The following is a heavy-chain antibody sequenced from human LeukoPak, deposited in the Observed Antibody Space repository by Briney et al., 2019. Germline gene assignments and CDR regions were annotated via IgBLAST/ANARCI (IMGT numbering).Heavy chain of an antibody. V-gene: IGHV1-69*13. CDR3: ARDGTSYYDSSGQSPFDY. D-gene: IGHD3-22*01. J-gene: IGHJ4*02. CDR2: IIPIFGTA. CDR1: GGTFSSYA. Sequence: PVKVSCKASGGTFSSYAISWVRQAPGQGLEWMGGIIPIFGTANYAQKFQGRVTITADESTSTAYMELSSLRSEDTAVYYCARDGTSYYDSSGQSPFDYWGQGTLVTVSS.